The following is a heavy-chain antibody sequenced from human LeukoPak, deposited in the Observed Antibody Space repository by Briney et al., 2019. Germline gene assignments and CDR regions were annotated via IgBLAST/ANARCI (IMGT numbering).Heavy chain of an antibody. V-gene: IGHV3-64*01. Sequence: SLRLPCTASGVTFLIYVMHWVREAPGKGLKYVSSISRNGGSSYYANSVKGRFTISRDNSKSTLYFQMGSLRAEDLAVYYCARDSVAAGTGFVYWGQGTLVTVSS. CDR3: ARDSVAAGTGFVY. J-gene: IGHJ4*02. CDR1: GVTFLIYV. CDR2: ISRNGGSS. D-gene: IGHD6-13*01.